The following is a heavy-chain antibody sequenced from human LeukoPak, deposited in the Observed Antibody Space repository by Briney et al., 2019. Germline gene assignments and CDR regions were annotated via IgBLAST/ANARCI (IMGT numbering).Heavy chain of an antibody. CDR1: GFTFSSYG. CDR3: ARGRRSDGYGGFDY. D-gene: IGHD1-1*01. Sequence: GGSLRLSCAASGFTFSSYGMSWVRQAPGKGLEWVSVIYSGGSTYYADSVKGRFTISRDNSKNTLYLQMNSLRAEDTAVYYCARGRRSDGYGGFDYWGQGTLVTVSS. CDR2: IYSGGST. J-gene: IGHJ4*02. V-gene: IGHV3-53*01.